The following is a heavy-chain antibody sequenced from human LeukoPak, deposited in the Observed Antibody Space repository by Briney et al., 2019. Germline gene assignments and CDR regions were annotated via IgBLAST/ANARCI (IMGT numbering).Heavy chain of an antibody. CDR3: AAFIATKLDN. CDR2: ASTDEISQ. J-gene: IGHJ4*02. CDR1: GFTFSNYG. Sequence: GGSLRLSCAASGFTFSNYGMHWVRQAPGKGLEWLAVASTDEISQTYADSVKGRFIISRDTSRNTLNLQMNNLTPEDTAVYYCAAFIATKLDNWGQGLLVSVSS. D-gene: IGHD2-15*01. V-gene: IGHV3-30*03.